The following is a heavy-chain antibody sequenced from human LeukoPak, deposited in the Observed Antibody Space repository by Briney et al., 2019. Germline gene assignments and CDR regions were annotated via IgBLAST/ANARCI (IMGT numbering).Heavy chain of an antibody. CDR3: ARVPAAPHGMDV. CDR2: INHSGST. V-gene: IGHV4-34*01. D-gene: IGHD2-2*01. CDR1: GGSFSGYY. J-gene: IGHJ6*02. Sequence: SETLSLTCAVYGGSFSGYYWSWIRQLPGKGLEWIGEINHSGSTNYNPSLKSRVTISVDTSKNQFSLKLSSVTAADTAVYYCARVPAAPHGMDVWGQGTTVTVSS.